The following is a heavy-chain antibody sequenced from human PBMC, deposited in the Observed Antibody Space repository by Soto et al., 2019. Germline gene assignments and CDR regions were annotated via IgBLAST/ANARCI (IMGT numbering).Heavy chain of an antibody. CDR2: IYPGPSPP. J-gene: IGHJ3*01. V-gene: IGHV5-51*01. CDR1: GHSLINSS. CDR3: ASPLKSGWYNDHPFDL. Sequence: EEPLRISSKASGHSLINSSAGRERQMPGKGLECMGIIYPGPSPPRSTPSLQAHVTISDEKSISTAYLQWSSLKASDTAMYYCASPLKSGWYNDHPFDLWGQG. D-gene: IGHD6-19*01.